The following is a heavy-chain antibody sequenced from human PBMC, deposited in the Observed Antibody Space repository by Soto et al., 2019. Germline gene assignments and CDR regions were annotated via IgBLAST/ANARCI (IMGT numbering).Heavy chain of an antibody. Sequence: QVQLQESGPGLVKPSQTLSLTCTVSGGSISSGDYYWSWIRQPPGKGLERIGYIYYSGSTYYNPSLKSRVTISVDTSKNQFSLKLSSVTAADTAVYYCAYMITFGGVIVPPDYWGQGTLVTVSS. CDR3: AYMITFGGVIVPPDY. J-gene: IGHJ4*02. CDR1: GGSISSGDYY. CDR2: IYYSGST. V-gene: IGHV4-30-4*01. D-gene: IGHD3-16*02.